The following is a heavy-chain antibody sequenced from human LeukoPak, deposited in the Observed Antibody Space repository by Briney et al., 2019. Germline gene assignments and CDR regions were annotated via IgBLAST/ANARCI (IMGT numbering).Heavy chain of an antibody. CDR3: ARGHDYVWGSYRYTSGSFGY. Sequence: KTSETLSLTCAVYGGSFSGYYWSWIRQPPGKGLEWIGEINHSGSTNYNPSLKSRVTISVDTSKNQFSLKLSSVTAADTAVYYCARGHDYVWGSYRYTSGSFGYWGQGTLVTVSS. CDR2: INHSGST. V-gene: IGHV4-34*01. CDR1: GGSFSGYY. D-gene: IGHD3-16*02. J-gene: IGHJ4*02.